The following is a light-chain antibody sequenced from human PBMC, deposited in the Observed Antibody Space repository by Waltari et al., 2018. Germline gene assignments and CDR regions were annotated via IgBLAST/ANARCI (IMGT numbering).Light chain of an antibody. CDR3: RHSYGTPPT. V-gene: IGKV1-39*01. CDR2: DAS. CDR1: QSVRTY. J-gene: IGKJ4*01. Sequence: DIQMTQSPSSLSASVGDSVTITCRASQSVRTYLHWYQHQPGRAPRLVIYDASTLQRGVPSRFTGGGSGTLFTLTIRGLQPEDFATYYCRHSYGTPPTFGGGTRVEI.